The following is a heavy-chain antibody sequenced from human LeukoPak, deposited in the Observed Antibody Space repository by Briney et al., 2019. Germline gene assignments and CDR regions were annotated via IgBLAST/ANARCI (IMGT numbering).Heavy chain of an antibody. CDR1: GFTFGSYS. Sequence: GGSLRLSCAASGFTFGSYSMNWVRQAPGKGLEWVSSIGSSSSSIYYADSVKGRFTISRDNAKNSLYLQMNSLRAEDTAVYYCAREANEAFDIWGQGTMVTVSS. CDR2: IGSSSSSI. V-gene: IGHV3-21*01. CDR3: AREANEAFDI. J-gene: IGHJ3*02.